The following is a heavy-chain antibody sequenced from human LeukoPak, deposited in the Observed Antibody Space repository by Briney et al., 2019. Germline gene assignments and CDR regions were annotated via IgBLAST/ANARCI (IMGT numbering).Heavy chain of an antibody. D-gene: IGHD2-15*01. CDR1: GGSISSYY. Sequence: SETLSLTCTVSGGSISSYYWSWIRQPAGKGLEWIGRIYTSGSTNYNPSLKSRVTMSVDTSKNQFSLKLSSVTAADTAVYYCARDRVVVVAATGLFDYWGQGTLVTVSS. V-gene: IGHV4-4*07. CDR2: IYTSGST. CDR3: ARDRVVVVAATGLFDY. J-gene: IGHJ4*02.